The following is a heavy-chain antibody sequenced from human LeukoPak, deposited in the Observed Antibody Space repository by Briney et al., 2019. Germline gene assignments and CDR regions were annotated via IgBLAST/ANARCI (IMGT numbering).Heavy chain of an antibody. J-gene: IGHJ2*01. Sequence: PSETLSLTCAVYGGSFSGYYWSWIRQPPGKGLEWIGEINHSGSTNYNPSLKSRVTISVDTSKNQLSLKLSSVTAADTAVYYCASSDYYVDLWGRGTLVTVSS. V-gene: IGHV4-34*01. CDR1: GGSFSGYY. D-gene: IGHD3-10*01. CDR2: INHSGST. CDR3: ASSDYYVDL.